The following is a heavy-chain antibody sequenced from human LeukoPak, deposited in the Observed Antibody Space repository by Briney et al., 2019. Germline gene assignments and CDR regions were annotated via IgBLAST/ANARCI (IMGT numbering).Heavy chain of an antibody. D-gene: IGHD2-2*01. V-gene: IGHV3-11*04. CDR1: GLTFSDYY. CDR2: ISSSGSTI. J-gene: IGHJ6*03. Sequence: GGSLRLSCAASGLTFSDYYMSWIRQAPGKGLEWVSYISSSGSTIYYADSVKGRFTISRDNAKNSLYLQMNSLRAEDTAVYYCARDSAYQLPIYYYYYMDVWGKGTTVTVSS. CDR3: ARDSAYQLPIYYYYYMDV.